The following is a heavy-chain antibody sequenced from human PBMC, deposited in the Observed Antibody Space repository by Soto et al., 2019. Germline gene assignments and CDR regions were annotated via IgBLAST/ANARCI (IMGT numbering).Heavy chain of an antibody. V-gene: IGHV5-51*01. D-gene: IGHD6-13*01. J-gene: IGHJ6*02. CDR3: ARTAAAGKYYYGMDV. Sequence: PGESLKISYEASGYNFASYWIGWVRQMPGKGLEWMGIIYPGDSDTGCSPSFQGRVTISADKSISTAYLQWSSLKASDTAMYYCARTAAAGKYYYGMDVWGQGTTVTVSS. CDR2: IYPGDSDT. CDR1: GYNFASYW.